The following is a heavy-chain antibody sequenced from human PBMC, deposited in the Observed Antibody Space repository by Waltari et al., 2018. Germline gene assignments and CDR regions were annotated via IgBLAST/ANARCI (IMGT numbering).Heavy chain of an antibody. CDR2: IYYSGST. CDR1: GGSISSGGYY. CDR3: ARWYHPGGMDV. Sequence: QVQLQQWGAGLVKPSQTLSLPCTVSGGSISSGGYYWSWIRQHPGKGLEWIGYIYYSGSTYYNPSLKSLVTISVDTSKNQFSLKLSSVTAADTAVYYCARWYHPGGMDVWGQGTTVTVSS. J-gene: IGHJ6*02. V-gene: IGHV4-31*01. D-gene: IGHD2-15*01.